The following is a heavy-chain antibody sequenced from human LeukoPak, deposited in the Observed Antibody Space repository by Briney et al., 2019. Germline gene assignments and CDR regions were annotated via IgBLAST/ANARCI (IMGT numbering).Heavy chain of an antibody. CDR3: AKVRPGYSHYFYFMNV. CDR2: LSDNGRDT. V-gene: IGHV3-23*01. Sequence: GGSLRLSCTASAVNLSRSAMTWGPHAPGKGLEWVSSLSDNGRDTYYADSVKGRFTISRDSSKSTVFLRMNSLRVEDTAVYYCAKVRPGYSHYFYFMNVWAEGTTVTVSS. CDR1: AVNLSRSA. D-gene: IGHD5-18*01. J-gene: IGHJ6*03.